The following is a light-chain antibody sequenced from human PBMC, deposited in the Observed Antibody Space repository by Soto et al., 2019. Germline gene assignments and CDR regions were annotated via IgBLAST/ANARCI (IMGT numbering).Light chain of an antibody. CDR2: DVS. CDR1: SSDVGTYNF. CDR3: SSYTGSSTLLYV. Sequence: QSALTQPASVSGSPGQSITISCTGTSSDVGTYNFVSWYQQHPDKAPKLMIYDVSNRPSGVSDRFSGSKSGNTASLTISGLQAEDEADYYCSSYTGSSTLLYVFGAPTKLIVL. V-gene: IGLV2-14*01. J-gene: IGLJ1*01.